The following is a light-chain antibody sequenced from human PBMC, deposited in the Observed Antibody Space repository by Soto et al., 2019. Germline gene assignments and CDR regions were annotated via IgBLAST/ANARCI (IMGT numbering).Light chain of an antibody. Sequence: EVVLTQSPGTLSLSPGERATLSCRASQSVSSNYFAWYQQKPGQAPRLLIYGISRRATGIPDTFSGSGSGTDFTLTISRLEPEDFAVYYCEQYGSSPRTFGQGTKVDIK. CDR2: GIS. CDR3: EQYGSSPRT. J-gene: IGKJ1*01. CDR1: QSVSSNY. V-gene: IGKV3-20*01.